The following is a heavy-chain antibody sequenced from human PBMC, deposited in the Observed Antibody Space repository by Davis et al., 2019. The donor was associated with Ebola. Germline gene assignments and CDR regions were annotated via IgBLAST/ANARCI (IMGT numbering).Heavy chain of an antibody. J-gene: IGHJ6*02. CDR3: AKDLGNRWFGELLYYGMDV. Sequence: GESLKISCAASGFTFSSYSMNWVRQAPGKGLEWVSYISSSSSTIYYADSVKGRFTISRDNAKNTLYLQMNSLRAEDTAVYYCAKDLGNRWFGELLYYGMDVWGQGTTVTVSS. D-gene: IGHD3-10*01. V-gene: IGHV3-48*01. CDR1: GFTFSSYS. CDR2: ISSSSSTI.